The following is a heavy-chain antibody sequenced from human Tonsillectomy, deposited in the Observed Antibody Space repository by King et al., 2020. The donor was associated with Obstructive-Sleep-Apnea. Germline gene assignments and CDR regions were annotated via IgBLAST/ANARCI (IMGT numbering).Heavy chain of an antibody. J-gene: IGHJ6*02. CDR2: ISYDGSYK. D-gene: IGHD3-10*01. CDR3: ARASGVLYYYYGMDV. V-gene: IGHV3-30*04. CDR1: GFTFSSYA. Sequence: QLVQSGGGVVQPGRSLRLSCAASGFTFSSYAMHWVRQAAGKGLEWVAVISYDGSYKYYADSVKGRFTISRDNSKNTLYLQMNSLRAEDTAVYYCARASGVLYYYYGMDVWGQGTTVTVSS.